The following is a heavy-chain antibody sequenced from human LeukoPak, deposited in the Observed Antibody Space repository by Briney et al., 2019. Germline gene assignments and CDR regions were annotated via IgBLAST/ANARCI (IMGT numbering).Heavy chain of an antibody. CDR2: LYSGSST. CDR3: ARVGDHFHWYLDL. CDR1: GFTVSTNY. Sequence: GGSLRLACAASGFTVSTNYMNWVRQAPGKGLEWVSILYSGSSTYYADSVEGRFTISRDSSKNTLFLQMNGLRAEDTAVYYCARVGDHFHWYLDLWGRGTLVTVSS. J-gene: IGHJ2*01. D-gene: IGHD3-3*02. V-gene: IGHV3-53*01.